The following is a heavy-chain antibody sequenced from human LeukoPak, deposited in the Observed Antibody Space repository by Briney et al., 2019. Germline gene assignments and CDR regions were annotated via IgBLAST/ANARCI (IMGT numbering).Heavy chain of an antibody. D-gene: IGHD4-23*01. CDR1: RFTFSNAW. CDR3: TCLGGNTLNFDY. Sequence: GGSLRLSCAASRFTFSNAWMTWVREAPGKGLKWVGRIKSKTDGGTTDYAAPVEGRFTISRDDSKNTLYLQMNSLKTEDTAVYYCTCLGGNTLNFDYWGQGTLVIVSS. J-gene: IGHJ4*02. V-gene: IGHV3-15*01. CDR2: IKSKTDGGTT.